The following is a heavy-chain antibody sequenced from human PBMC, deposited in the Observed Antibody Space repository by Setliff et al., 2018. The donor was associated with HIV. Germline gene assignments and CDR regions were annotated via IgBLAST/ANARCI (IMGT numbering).Heavy chain of an antibody. Sequence: SETLSLTCYVTDDPISSYYWSWVRQPAGKGLEWIGRLYVSGATIYNPSLRSRFTMSVDTSKNQFSLKLNSVTAADTAVYYCARVFPPIRGAPFGTPPGAFDIWGQGTMVTVSS. D-gene: IGHD2-15*01. CDR3: ARVFPPIRGAPFGTPPGAFDI. CDR2: LYVSGAT. J-gene: IGHJ3*02. CDR1: DDPISSYY. V-gene: IGHV4-4*07.